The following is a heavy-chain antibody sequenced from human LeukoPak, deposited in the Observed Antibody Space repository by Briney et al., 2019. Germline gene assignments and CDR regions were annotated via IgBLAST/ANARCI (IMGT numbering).Heavy chain of an antibody. CDR1: GGTFSRYG. CDR3: ARGFESSTPYVSDFDF. D-gene: IGHD3-16*01. CDR2: IIPILGIT. V-gene: IGHV1-69*04. Sequence: GASVKVSCKASGGTFSRYGISWVRQAPGQGLEWMGRIIPILGITNYAQKFQGRVTITADKSTTTAYMELSSLRSEDTAVYFCARGFESSTPYVSDFDFWGQGSLVTVSS. J-gene: IGHJ4*02.